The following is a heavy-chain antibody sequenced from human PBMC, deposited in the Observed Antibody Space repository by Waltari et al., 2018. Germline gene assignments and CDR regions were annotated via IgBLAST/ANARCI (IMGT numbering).Heavy chain of an antibody. D-gene: IGHD3-3*01. Sequence: QGQLVQSAAEVKKPGASVKVSCKASGYTFTSYARHWVRQAPGQRLEWMGWINAGNGNTKYAQKFQGRVTITRDTSASTDYMELSSVRSEDTAVYYCAISQYDFWSGYYDYWGQGTLVTVSS. CDR2: INAGNGNT. J-gene: IGHJ4*02. CDR1: GYTFTSYA. CDR3: AISQYDFWSGYYDY. V-gene: IGHV1-3*01.